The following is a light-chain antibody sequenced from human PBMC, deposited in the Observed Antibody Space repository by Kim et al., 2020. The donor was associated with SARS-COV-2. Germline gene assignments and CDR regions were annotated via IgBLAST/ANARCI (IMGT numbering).Light chain of an antibody. J-gene: IGKJ4*01. CDR2: GAS. Sequence: EIVMTQSPATLSVSPGERATLACRASQSVSNNLAWYQQKPGQAPRLLIYGASTRATGIPARFSGSGSGTAFTLTISSLQSEDFAVYYCQQYNNWLTFGGGTKVDIK. CDR1: QSVSNN. V-gene: IGKV3-15*01. CDR3: QQYNNWLT.